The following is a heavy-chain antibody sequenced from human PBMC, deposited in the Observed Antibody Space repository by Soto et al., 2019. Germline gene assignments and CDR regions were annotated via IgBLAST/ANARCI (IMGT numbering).Heavy chain of an antibody. CDR3: ARDGNDYGGNSEPGDY. D-gene: IGHD4-17*01. Sequence: QVQLVQSGAEVKKPGSSVKVSCKASGGTFSSYAISWVRQAPGQGLEWMGGISPIFGTANYAQKFQGRVTITADESTSTAYMELSSLRSEDTAVYYCARDGNDYGGNSEPGDYWGQGTLVTVSS. CDR1: GGTFSSYA. V-gene: IGHV1-69*12. CDR2: ISPIFGTA. J-gene: IGHJ4*02.